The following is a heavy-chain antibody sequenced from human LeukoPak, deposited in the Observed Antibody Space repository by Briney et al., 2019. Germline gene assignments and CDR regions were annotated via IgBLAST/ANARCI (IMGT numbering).Heavy chain of an antibody. Sequence: GGSLRLSCAASEFSVGSNYMTWVRQAPGKGLEWVSPIYSGGSTYYADSVKGGFTISRDNSKNTLYLQMNSLRAEDTAVYYCARRAGGYSHPYDYWGQGILVTVSS. D-gene: IGHD4-23*01. J-gene: IGHJ4*02. V-gene: IGHV3-66*04. CDR1: EFSVGSNY. CDR3: ARRAGGYSHPYDY. CDR2: IYSGGST.